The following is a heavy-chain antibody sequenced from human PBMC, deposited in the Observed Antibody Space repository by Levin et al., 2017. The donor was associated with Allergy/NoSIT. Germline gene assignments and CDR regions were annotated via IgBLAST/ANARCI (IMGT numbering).Heavy chain of an antibody. CDR1: GFTFSSYA. V-gene: IGHV3-23*01. CDR3: AKDLEVDSSGWEYYYYYGMDV. J-gene: IGHJ6*02. CDR2: ISGSGGST. D-gene: IGHD6-19*01. Sequence: HGESLKISCAASGFTFSSYAMSWVRQAPGKGLEWVSAISGSGGSTYYADSVKGRFTISRDNSKNTLYLQMNSLRAEDTAVYYCAKDLEVDSSGWEYYYYYGMDVWGQGTTVTVSS.